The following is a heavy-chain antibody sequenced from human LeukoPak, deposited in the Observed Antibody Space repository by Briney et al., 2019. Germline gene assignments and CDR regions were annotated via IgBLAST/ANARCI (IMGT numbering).Heavy chain of an antibody. CDR1: GFTFRTYG. J-gene: IGHJ4*02. Sequence: PGGSLRLSCAASGFTFRTYGMHWVRQAPGKGLEWVTFIRYDGSDKYCADSVRGRFTISRDNSKNTLFLQMNSLRFDDTAVYYCAKENGSGWYGPYYFDYWGQGTLVTVSS. CDR2: IRYDGSDK. V-gene: IGHV3-30*02. CDR3: AKENGSGWYGPYYFDY. D-gene: IGHD6-19*01.